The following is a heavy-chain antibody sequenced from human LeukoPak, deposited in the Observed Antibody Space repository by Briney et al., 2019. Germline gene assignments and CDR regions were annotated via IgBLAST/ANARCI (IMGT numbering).Heavy chain of an antibody. CDR1: GFTVSSSY. CDR2: IYTGGNT. D-gene: IGHD3-16*01. V-gene: IGHV3-66*01. CDR3: VRDSYGTS. J-gene: IGHJ5*02. Sequence: GGSLRLSCAASGFTVSSSYMSWVRQAPGKGLEWVSIIYTGGNTYYADSVKGGFTISRDNSRNTLYLQMNSLRDEDTAMYYGVRDSYGTSWGQGTLVTVSS.